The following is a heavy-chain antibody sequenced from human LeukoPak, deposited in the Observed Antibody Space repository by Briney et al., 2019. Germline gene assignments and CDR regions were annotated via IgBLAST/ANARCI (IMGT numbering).Heavy chain of an antibody. CDR1: GFTSSSYA. J-gene: IGHJ5*01. CDR2: FIVSGDNT. D-gene: IGHD2-2*01. V-gene: IGHV3-23*01. Sequence: GGSLRLSCAASGFTSSSYAMCWDRQGPGGGVGWGSSFIVSGDNTYYADSAKGRFTTSRDNSKNTLCLQMGSLRAENTAIYYCAKPTCISINCFRFDSWGQGTLVTVSS. CDR3: AKPTCISINCFRFDS.